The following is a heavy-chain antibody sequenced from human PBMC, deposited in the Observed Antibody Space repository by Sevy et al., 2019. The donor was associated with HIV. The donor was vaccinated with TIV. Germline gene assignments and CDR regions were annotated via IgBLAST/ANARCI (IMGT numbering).Heavy chain of an antibody. J-gene: IGHJ4*02. CDR1: GYTFTSYD. V-gene: IGHV1-8*01. CDR3: AILVYCSGGSCYETYYYFYY. CDR2: MNPNSGNT. D-gene: IGHD2-15*01. Sequence: ASVKVSCKASGYTFTSYDINWVRQATGQGLEWMGWMNPNSGNTGYAQKFQGRVTMTRNTSISTAYMELSILRSEGTAVYYCAILVYCSGGSCYETYYYFYYWGQGTLVTVSS.